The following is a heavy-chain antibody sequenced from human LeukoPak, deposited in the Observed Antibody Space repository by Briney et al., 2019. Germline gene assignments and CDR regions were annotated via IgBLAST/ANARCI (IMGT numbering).Heavy chain of an antibody. D-gene: IGHD3-16*01. CDR2: INWNGGST. V-gene: IGHV3-20*04. CDR1: GFTFDDYG. Sequence: GGSLRLSCAASGFTFDDYGMSWVRQAPGKGLEWVSGINWNGGSTGYADSVRGRITISRDNSNNTLVLERNSMRPDDTGLYYCARDAGEWDDWNWFDPWGQGTLVTVSS. J-gene: IGHJ5*02. CDR3: ARDAGEWDDWNWFDP.